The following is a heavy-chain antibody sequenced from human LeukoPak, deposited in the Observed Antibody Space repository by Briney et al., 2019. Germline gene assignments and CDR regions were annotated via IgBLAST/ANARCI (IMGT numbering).Heavy chain of an antibody. CDR1: GFTCSSYA. V-gene: IGHV3-23*01. D-gene: IGHD1-26*01. CDR2: ISGGGGST. CDR3: AKVIYSRSYYLEY. Sequence: WGSLRRSCSASGFTCSSYAMSWVGHAPGKGLEGGSAISGGGGSTDYAYSGKVRLTSARDNYKHTLYLQMHSLRAEDTAVYYCAKVIYSRSYYLEYWGQGPLVTVSS. J-gene: IGHJ4*02.